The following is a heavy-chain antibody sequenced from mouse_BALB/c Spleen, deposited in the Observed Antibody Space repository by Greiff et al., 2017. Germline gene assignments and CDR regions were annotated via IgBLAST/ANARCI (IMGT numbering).Heavy chain of an antibody. D-gene: IGHD2-10*02. CDR3: ARQYGNYEGFAY. CDR1: GFNIKDTY. CDR2: IDPANGNT. Sequence: EVMLVESGAELVKPGASVKLSCTASGFNIKDTYMHWVKQRPEQGLEWIGRIDPANGNTKYDPKFQGKATITADTSSNTAYLQLSSLTSEDTAVYYCARQYGNYEGFAYWGQGTLVTVSA. J-gene: IGHJ3*01. V-gene: IGHV14-3*02.